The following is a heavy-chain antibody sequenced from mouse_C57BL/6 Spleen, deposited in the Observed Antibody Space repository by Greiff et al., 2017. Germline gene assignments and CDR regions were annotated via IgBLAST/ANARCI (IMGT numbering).Heavy chain of an antibody. CDR1: GYSITSGYY. CDR3: ARDGSRGAMDD. D-gene: IGHD1-1*02. Sequence: DVQLQESGPGLVKPSQSLSLTCSVTGYSITSGYYWNWIRQFPGNKLEWMGYISYDGSNNFNPSLKNRIAITRDTSKNQFFLKLNSVTTEDTATYYCARDGSRGAMDDWGQGTSVTVSS. J-gene: IGHJ4*01. V-gene: IGHV3-6*01. CDR2: ISYDGSN.